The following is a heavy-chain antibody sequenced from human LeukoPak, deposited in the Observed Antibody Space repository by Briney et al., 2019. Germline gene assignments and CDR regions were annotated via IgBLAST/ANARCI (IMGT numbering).Heavy chain of an antibody. Sequence: GGSLRLSCAASGFTFSSYSMNWVRQAPGKGLEWVSSISSSSSYIYYADLVKGRFTISRDNDKNSLYLQMNSLRAEDTAVYYCARPSSDYDILTGYYGDWGQGTLVTVSS. D-gene: IGHD3-9*01. V-gene: IGHV3-21*01. CDR3: ARPSSDYDILTGYYGD. CDR1: GFTFSSYS. CDR2: ISSSSSYI. J-gene: IGHJ4*02.